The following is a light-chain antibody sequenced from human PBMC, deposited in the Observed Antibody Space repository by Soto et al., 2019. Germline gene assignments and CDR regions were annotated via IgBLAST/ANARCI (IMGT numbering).Light chain of an antibody. CDR1: QSISSTF. CDR2: GAS. Sequence: VLTQSPGTLSLSPGERATLSCRASQSISSTFLAWYQQKPGQAPRLLIYGASTRGTGIPDRFSGSGSGTDFTLTISRLEPEDFAVYYCQQRSNWPPVTFGQGTKLEIK. CDR3: QQRSNWPPVT. J-gene: IGKJ2*01. V-gene: IGKV3D-20*02.